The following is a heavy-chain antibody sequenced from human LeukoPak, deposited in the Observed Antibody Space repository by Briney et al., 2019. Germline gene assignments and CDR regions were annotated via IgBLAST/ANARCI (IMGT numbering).Heavy chain of an antibody. CDR1: GFTFSTYS. CDR3: AKEMGFCSGGSCYRWFDS. V-gene: IGHV3-48*01. J-gene: IGHJ5*01. D-gene: IGHD2-15*01. Sequence: GGSLRLSCAASGFTFSTYSMSWVRQAPGKGPEWLSYISTSSITKYCADSVKGRFTISRDDAKNSLSLQMNSLRADDTAVYYCAKEMGFCSGGSCYRWFDSWGQGTLVTVSS. CDR2: ISTSSITK.